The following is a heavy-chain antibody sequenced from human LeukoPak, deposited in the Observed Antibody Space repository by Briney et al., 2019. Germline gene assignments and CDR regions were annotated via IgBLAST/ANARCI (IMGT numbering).Heavy chain of an antibody. CDR3: ARGSGGYYYDSSGYETFDI. CDR2: INHSGST. CDR1: GGSFSGYY. J-gene: IGHJ3*02. D-gene: IGHD3-22*01. V-gene: IGHV4-34*01. Sequence: SETPSLTCAVYGGSFSGYYWSWIRQPPGKGLEWIGEINHSGSTNYNPSLKSRVTISVDTSKNQFSLKLSSVTAADTAVYYCARGSGGYYYDSSGYETFDIWGQGTMVTVSS.